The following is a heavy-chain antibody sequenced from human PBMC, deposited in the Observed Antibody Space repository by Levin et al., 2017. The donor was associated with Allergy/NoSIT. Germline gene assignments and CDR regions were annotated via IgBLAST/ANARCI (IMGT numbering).Heavy chain of an antibody. J-gene: IGHJ4*02. V-gene: IGHV3-23*01. Sequence: GGSLRLSCAASGFTFSSYAMSWVRQAPGKGLECVSGISGIGGSTFYAGSVKGRFTISRDNSKNTLYLQMNSLRAEDTAVYYCAAVAGTARDDYWGQGTLVTVSS. CDR1: GFTFSSYA. CDR3: AAVAGTARDDY. D-gene: IGHD6-19*01. CDR2: ISGIGGST.